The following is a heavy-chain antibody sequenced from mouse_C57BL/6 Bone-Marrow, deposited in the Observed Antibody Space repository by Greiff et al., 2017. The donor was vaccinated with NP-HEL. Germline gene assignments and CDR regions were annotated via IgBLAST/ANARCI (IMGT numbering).Heavy chain of an antibody. CDR1: GYSFTGYY. CDR3: ERNPFYYGSSYWYFDV. J-gene: IGHJ1*03. Sequence: VQLQQSGPELVKPVASVKISCQTSGYSFTGYYMNWVKQSPEKSLEWIGEINPSTGGTAYNQKFKAKATLTVDKSSSTAYMQLKSLTSEDSAVYYCERNPFYYGSSYWYFDVWGTGTTVTVSS. D-gene: IGHD1-1*01. CDR2: INPSTGGT. V-gene: IGHV1-42*01.